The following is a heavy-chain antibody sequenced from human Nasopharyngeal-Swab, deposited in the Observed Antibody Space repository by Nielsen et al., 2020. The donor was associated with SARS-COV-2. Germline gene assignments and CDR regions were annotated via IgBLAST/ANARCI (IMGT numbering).Heavy chain of an antibody. Sequence: TLSLTCTVSGGSISSGSYYWSWIRQPPGKALEWLALIDWDDDKYYSTSLKTRLTISKDTSKNQVVLTMTNMDPVDTATYYCARIQAMITFGGANYYGMDVWGQGTTVTVSS. CDR3: ARIQAMITFGGANYYGMDV. CDR1: GGSISSGSYY. V-gene: IGHV2-70*01. D-gene: IGHD3-16*01. J-gene: IGHJ6*02. CDR2: IDWDDDK.